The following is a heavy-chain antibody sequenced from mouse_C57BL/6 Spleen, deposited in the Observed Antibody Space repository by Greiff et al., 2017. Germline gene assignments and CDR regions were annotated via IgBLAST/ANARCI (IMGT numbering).Heavy chain of an antibody. J-gene: IGHJ1*03. D-gene: IGHD1-1*01. CDR3: ARGGYYGSSYEWYFDV. CDR1: GYTFTSYW. V-gene: IGHV1-55*01. CDR2: IYPGSGST. Sequence: QVQLQQPGAELVKPGASVKMSCKASGYTFTSYWITWVKQRPGQGLEWIGDIYPGSGSTNYNEKFKSKATLTVDTSSSTAYMQLSSLTSEDSAVYYCARGGYYGSSYEWYFDVWGTGTTVTVSS.